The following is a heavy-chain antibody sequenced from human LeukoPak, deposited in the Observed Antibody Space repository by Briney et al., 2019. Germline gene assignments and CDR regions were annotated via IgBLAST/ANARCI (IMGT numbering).Heavy chain of an antibody. CDR2: IYSDGRI. J-gene: IGHJ4*02. CDR3: ARESGYSHGLAGFFDY. D-gene: IGHD5-18*01. V-gene: IGHV3-53*01. CDR1: GFTVSSNY. Sequence: GGSLRLSCAASGFTVSSNYMSWVRQAPGKGLEWVSVIYSDGRIHSADSVKGRFTISRDDSKNTLSLQMNSLRAEDTAVYYCARESGYSHGLAGFFDYWGQGTLVTVSS.